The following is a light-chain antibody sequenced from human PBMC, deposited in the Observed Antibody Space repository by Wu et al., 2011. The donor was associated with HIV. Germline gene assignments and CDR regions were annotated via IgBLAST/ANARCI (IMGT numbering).Light chain of an antibody. Sequence: QSPGILSLSPGQRATLSCRASQSVTNKYLAWYQQKPGQAPRLLIYAASTRATGIPDRFSGGGSGTDFSLTIARLEPEDFAVYYCQQYGSSPGTFGGGTKVEIK. J-gene: IGKJ4*01. V-gene: IGKV3-20*01. CDR3: QQYGSSPGT. CDR1: QSVTNKY. CDR2: AAS.